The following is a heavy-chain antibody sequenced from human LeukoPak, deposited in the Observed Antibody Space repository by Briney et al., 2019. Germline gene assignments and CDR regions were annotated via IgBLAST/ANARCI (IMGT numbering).Heavy chain of an antibody. CDR2: ISGSGGST. CDR3: AKDYRVIVVLDAFDI. J-gene: IGHJ3*02. CDR1: GFTFSSYA. Sequence: AGGSLRLSCAASGFTFSSYAMSWVRQAPGKGLEWVSAISGSGGSTYYADSVKGRFTISRDNSKNTLYLQMNSLRAEDTAVYYCAKDYRVIVVLDAFDIWGQGTMVTVSS. V-gene: IGHV3-23*01. D-gene: IGHD3-22*01.